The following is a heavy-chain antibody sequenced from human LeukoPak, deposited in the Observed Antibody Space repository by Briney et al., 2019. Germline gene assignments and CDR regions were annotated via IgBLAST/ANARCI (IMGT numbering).Heavy chain of an antibody. CDR3: ARDGGRNNDY. CDR1: GFTFSSYW. V-gene: IGHV3-7*01. CDR2: IKEDGSEK. Sequence: GGSLRLSCAASGFTFSSYWMSWVRQAPGKGLEWVANIKEDGSEKYYVDSVKGRFIISRGNAKNSLNLQMNSLRTEDTAVYYCARDGGRNNDYWGQGTLVTVSS. J-gene: IGHJ4*02. D-gene: IGHD3-3*01.